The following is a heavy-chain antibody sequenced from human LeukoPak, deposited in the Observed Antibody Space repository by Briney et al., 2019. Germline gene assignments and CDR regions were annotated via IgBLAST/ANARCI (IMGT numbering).Heavy chain of an antibody. J-gene: IGHJ6*03. D-gene: IGHD4-17*01. CDR2: IYTSGST. Sequence: SETLSLTCTVSGGSISSYYWSWIRQPAGKGLEWIGRIYTSGSTNYNPSLKSRVTMSVDTSKNQFSLKLSSVTAADTAVYYCARDRRTTVTNYYYYYMDVWGKGTTVTVSS. CDR1: GGSISSYY. CDR3: ARDRRTTVTNYYYYYMDV. V-gene: IGHV4-4*07.